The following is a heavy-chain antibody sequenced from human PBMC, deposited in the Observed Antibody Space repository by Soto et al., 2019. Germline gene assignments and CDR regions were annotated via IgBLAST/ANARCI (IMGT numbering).Heavy chain of an antibody. J-gene: IGHJ4*02. Sequence: PSQTLSLTCAISGDSVSSNSADWNWLRQSPSRGLEWLGRTYYRSKWYNDYAVSVKSRIMVNADTSKNQFSLQLNSVTPDDTAVYFCAKGWHWGFNYWGQGALVTVSS. CDR3: AKGWHWGFNY. V-gene: IGHV6-1*01. D-gene: IGHD3-16*01. CDR2: TYYRSKWYN. CDR1: GDSVSSNSAD.